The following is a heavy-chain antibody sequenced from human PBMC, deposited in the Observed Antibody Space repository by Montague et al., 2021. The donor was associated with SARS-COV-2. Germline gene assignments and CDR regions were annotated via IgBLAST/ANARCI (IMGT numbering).Heavy chain of an antibody. CDR3: AKAGDQGNYYGLDA. J-gene: IGHJ6*02. D-gene: IGHD4-17*01. CDR1: GFTFRSYA. Sequence: SLRLSCPASGFTFRSYAMSWVRQAPGKGLEWVSVIFSGGSSTYYVDSVKGRFTISRDDSKNTLFLQMNSLRAEDTAVYNCAKAGDQGNYYGLDAWGQGTTVTVSS. V-gene: IGHV3-23*03. CDR2: IFSGGSST.